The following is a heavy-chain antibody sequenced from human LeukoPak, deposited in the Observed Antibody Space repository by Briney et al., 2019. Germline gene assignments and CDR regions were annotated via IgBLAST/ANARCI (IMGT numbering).Heavy chain of an antibody. CDR1: GFTFGDYA. CDR3: TRDKVVLLWFGELEAWFDP. CDR2: IRSKAYGGTT. J-gene: IGHJ5*02. V-gene: IGHV3-49*03. D-gene: IGHD3-10*01. Sequence: PGGSLRLSCTASGFTFGDYAMSWFRQAPGKGLEWVGFIRSKAYGGTTEYAASVKGRFTISRDDSKSIAYLQMNRLKTEDTAVYYCTRDKVVLLWFGELEAWFDPWGQGTLVTVSS.